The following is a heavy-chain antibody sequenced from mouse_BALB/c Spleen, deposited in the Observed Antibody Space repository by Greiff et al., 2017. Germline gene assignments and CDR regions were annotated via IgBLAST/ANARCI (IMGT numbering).Heavy chain of an antibody. J-gene: IGHJ2*01. CDR3: ARSWIYYYGSSYCFDY. CDR2: ILPGSGST. D-gene: IGHD1-1*01. CDR1: GYTFSSYW. Sequence: VQLQQSGAELMKPGASVKISCKATGYTFSSYWIEWVKQRPGHGLEWIGEILPGSGSTNYNEKFKGKATFTADTSSNTAYMQLSSLTSEDSAVYYCARSWIYYYGSSYCFDYWGQGTTLTVSS. V-gene: IGHV1-9*01.